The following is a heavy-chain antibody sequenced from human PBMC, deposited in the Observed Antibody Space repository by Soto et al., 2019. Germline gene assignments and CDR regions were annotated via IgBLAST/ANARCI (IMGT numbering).Heavy chain of an antibody. Sequence: QVQLRESGPGLVKPSDTLSLICTVTGGSISTYYWSWIRQPPGKGLEWIASVYYNGFTNYNPSLMSRVTKSVDTFRNQFSLRLNSVTAADTAMYYCARVSYDLVYYFDFWGQGTLVTVSS. CDR2: VYYNGFT. CDR1: GGSISTYY. D-gene: IGHD3-16*01. J-gene: IGHJ4*02. CDR3: ARVSYDLVYYFDF. V-gene: IGHV4-59*07.